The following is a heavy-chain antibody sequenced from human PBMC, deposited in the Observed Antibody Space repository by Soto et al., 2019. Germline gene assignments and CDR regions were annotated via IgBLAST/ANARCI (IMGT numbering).Heavy chain of an antibody. J-gene: IGHJ6*02. Sequence: ASVKVSCKASGYTFTSYGINWVRQAPGQGLEWMGIISPNGGSTSYAQKFQGRVTMTRDTSTSTVYMELSSLRSEDTAVYYCARDLDSYIVVVPAAINYYGMDVWGQGTTVTSP. CDR2: ISPNGGST. V-gene: IGHV1-46*01. D-gene: IGHD2-2*02. CDR1: GYTFTSYG. CDR3: ARDLDSYIVVVPAAINYYGMDV.